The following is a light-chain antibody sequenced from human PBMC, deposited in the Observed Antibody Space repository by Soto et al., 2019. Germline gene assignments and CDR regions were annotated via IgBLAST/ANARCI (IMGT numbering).Light chain of an antibody. J-gene: IGKJ1*01. CDR3: QQYGYSPRT. CDR2: GAS. CDR1: QTVTSY. Sequence: EIVLTQSPGTLSLSPGETATLSCRASQTVTSYFAWYQQKPGQAPRLLIYGASSRATGIPDRFSGSGSGTDFTLTISGLEPEDFAVYYCQQYGYSPRTFGPGTKVEIK. V-gene: IGKV3-20*01.